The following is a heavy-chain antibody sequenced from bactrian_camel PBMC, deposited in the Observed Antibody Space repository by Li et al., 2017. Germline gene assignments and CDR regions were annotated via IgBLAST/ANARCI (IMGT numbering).Heavy chain of an antibody. Sequence: HVQLVESGGGSVQAGGSLQLSCVVSGYTERNHCLGWIRQVPGKEREGVATIDHDGRTRYSESVEGRFTISTDAARNTLYLQMDNLKPEDTAVYYCAAVRCVADYILTRGGPKPYVYNLWGQGTQVTVS. V-gene: IGHV3S53*01. J-gene: IGHJ4*01. CDR3: AAVRCVADYILTRGGPKPYVYNL. CDR1: GYTERNHC. CDR2: IDHDGRT. D-gene: IGHD7*01.